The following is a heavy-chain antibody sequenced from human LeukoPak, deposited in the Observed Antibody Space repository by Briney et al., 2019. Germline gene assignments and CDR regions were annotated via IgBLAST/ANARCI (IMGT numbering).Heavy chain of an antibody. CDR1: GFTFSSYS. D-gene: IGHD4-23*01. CDR2: ISSSSSYI. V-gene: IGHV3-21*04. J-gene: IGHJ4*02. Sequence: GGSLRLSCAASGFTFSSYSMNWVRQAPGKGLEWVSSISSSSSYIYYADSVKGRFTISRDNAKNTLYLQMNSLRAEDTAIYYCATHGGNSLRYFDYWGQGTLVTVSS. CDR3: ATHGGNSLRYFDY.